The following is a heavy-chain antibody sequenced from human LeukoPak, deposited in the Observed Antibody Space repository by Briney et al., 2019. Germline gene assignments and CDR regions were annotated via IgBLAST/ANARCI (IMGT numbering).Heavy chain of an antibody. Sequence: GGSLRLSCAASGFTFSSYSMNWVRQAPGKGLEWVSSISSSSSYVYYADSVKGRFTISRDNAKNSLYLQMNSLRAEDTAVYYCARVLRYFDWSLAFDIWGQGTMVTVSS. V-gene: IGHV3-21*01. CDR1: GFTFSSYS. CDR2: ISSSSSYV. CDR3: ARVLRYFDWSLAFDI. D-gene: IGHD3-9*01. J-gene: IGHJ3*02.